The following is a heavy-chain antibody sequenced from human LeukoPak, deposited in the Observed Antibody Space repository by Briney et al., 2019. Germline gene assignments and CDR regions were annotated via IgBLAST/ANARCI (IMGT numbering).Heavy chain of an antibody. Sequence: GGSLRLSCAASGFTFSSYAMSWVRQTPGKGLEWDSVIYSGGSTYYADSVKGRFTISRDNSKNTLYLQMNSLRAEDTAVYYCASGDGDYDLYYFDYWGQGTLVTVSS. D-gene: IGHD4-17*01. CDR1: GFTFSSYA. V-gene: IGHV3-53*01. CDR2: IYSGGST. CDR3: ASGDGDYDLYYFDY. J-gene: IGHJ4*02.